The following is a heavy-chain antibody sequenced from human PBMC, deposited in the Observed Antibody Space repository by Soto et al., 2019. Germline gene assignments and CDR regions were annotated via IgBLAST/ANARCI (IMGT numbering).Heavy chain of an antibody. CDR1: GGTFSSYA. Sequence: SVKVSCKASGGTFSSYAMSWVRQAPGQGLEWMGGIIPIFGTANYAQKFQGRVTITADESTSTAYMELSSLRSEDTAVYYCAAVEMATATDYYYGMDVWGQGTTVTVSS. CDR2: IIPIFGTA. V-gene: IGHV1-69*13. J-gene: IGHJ6*02. CDR3: AAVEMATATDYYYGMDV. D-gene: IGHD5-18*01.